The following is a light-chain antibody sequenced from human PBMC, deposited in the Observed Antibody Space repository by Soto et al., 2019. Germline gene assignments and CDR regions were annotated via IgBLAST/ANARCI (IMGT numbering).Light chain of an antibody. V-gene: IGKV1-27*01. CDR1: QGISNY. Sequence: DIQMTQSPSSLSASVGDRVTITCRASQGISNYLAWYQQKPGKVPKLLIYAASTLQSGVPSRFSGSGSGTDCTLTISSLQPEDGATYYCQKYNSAPLTFGGGTKGEIK. CDR3: QKYNSAPLT. CDR2: AAS. J-gene: IGKJ4*01.